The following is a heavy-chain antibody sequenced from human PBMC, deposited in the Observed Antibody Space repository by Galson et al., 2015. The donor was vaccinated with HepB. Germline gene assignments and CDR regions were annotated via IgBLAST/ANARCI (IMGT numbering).Heavy chain of an antibody. CDR3: ARAKSGPKYDFWSGSTAYYFDY. D-gene: IGHD3-3*01. J-gene: IGHJ4*02. CDR1: GFIFSSYW. CDR2: IKQDGSEK. Sequence: SLRLSCAASGFIFSSYWMSWVRQAPGKGLEWVANIKQDGSEKYYVDSVKGRFTISRDNAKNSLYLQMNSLRAEDTAVYYCARAKSGPKYDFWSGSTAYYFDYWGQGTLVTVSS. V-gene: IGHV3-7*01.